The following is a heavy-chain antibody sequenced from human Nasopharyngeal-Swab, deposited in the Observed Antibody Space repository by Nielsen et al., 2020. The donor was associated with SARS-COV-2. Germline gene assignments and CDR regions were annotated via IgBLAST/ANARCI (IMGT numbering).Heavy chain of an antibody. Sequence: ASVKVSCKASGYTFTSYYLHWVRQAPGQGLEWMGIINPTDGSTSYDQKFEGRVTMTRVTSTSTVYMELNSLRSEDTAVYYCARVLPFRITGTSGMDVWGQGTTVTVSS. CDR3: ARVLPFRITGTSGMDV. V-gene: IGHV1-46*01. D-gene: IGHD1-7*01. J-gene: IGHJ6*02. CDR2: INPTDGST. CDR1: GYTFTSYY.